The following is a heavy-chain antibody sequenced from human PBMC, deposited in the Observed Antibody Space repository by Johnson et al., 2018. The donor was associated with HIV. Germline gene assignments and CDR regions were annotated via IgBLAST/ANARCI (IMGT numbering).Heavy chain of an antibody. CDR2: IDWNGGST. Sequence: VQLVESGGGVVRPGGSLRLSCAASGFTFDDYGMTWVRQAPGKGLEWVSGIDWNGGSTGYADSVKGRFTISRDNAKNSLYLQMNSLRAEDTALYYCARGGYRSGWFHDAFDIWGQGTMVTVSS. CDR1: GFTFDDYG. V-gene: IGHV3-20*04. J-gene: IGHJ3*02. CDR3: ARGGYRSGWFHDAFDI. D-gene: IGHD6-19*01.